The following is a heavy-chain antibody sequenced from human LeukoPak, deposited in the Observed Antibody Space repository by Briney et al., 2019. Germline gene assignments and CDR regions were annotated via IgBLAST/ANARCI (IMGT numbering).Heavy chain of an antibody. J-gene: IGHJ4*02. V-gene: IGHV4-34*01. CDR3: ARRYCSGGSCYSGFDY. Sequence: SETLSLTCAVYGGSVNGYYWSWIRQPPGKALEWIGEIKHDGSTKYNSSLKSRVTISIDTSKNQFSLKLSSVTAADTAVYYCARRYCSGGSCYSGFDYWGQGTLVTVSS. CDR1: GGSVNGYY. D-gene: IGHD2-15*01. CDR2: IKHDGST.